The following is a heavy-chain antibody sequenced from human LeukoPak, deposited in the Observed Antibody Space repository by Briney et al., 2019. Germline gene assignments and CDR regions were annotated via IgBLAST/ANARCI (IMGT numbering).Heavy chain of an antibody. D-gene: IGHD6-19*01. CDR2: INPNSGGT. CDR3: ARAVAGPEYFQH. Sequence: ASVKVSCKASGYTFTGYYMHWVRQAPGQGLEWMGWINPNSGGTNYAQKFQGRVTMTRDTSISTAYMELSRLRSDDTAAYYCARAVAGPEYFQHWGQGTLVTVSS. CDR1: GYTFTGYY. V-gene: IGHV1-2*02. J-gene: IGHJ1*01.